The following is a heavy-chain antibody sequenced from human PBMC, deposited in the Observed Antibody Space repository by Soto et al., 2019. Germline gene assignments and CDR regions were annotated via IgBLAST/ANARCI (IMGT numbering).Heavy chain of an antibody. CDR3: TRGLQSPYYYYGMDV. Sequence: SLRLSCTASGFTFGDYAMSWFRQAPGKGLEWVGFIRSKAYGGTTEYAASVKGRFTISRDDSKSIAYLQMNSLKTEDTAVYYCTRGLQSPYYYYGMDVWGQGTTVTVYS. CDR2: IRSKAYGGTT. D-gene: IGHD1-1*01. V-gene: IGHV3-49*03. CDR1: GFTFGDYA. J-gene: IGHJ6*02.